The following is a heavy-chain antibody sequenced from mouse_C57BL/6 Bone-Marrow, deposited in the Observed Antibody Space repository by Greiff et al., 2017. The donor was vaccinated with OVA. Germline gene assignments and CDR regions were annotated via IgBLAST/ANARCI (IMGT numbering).Heavy chain of an antibody. CDR2: LNPGSGGT. V-gene: IGHV1-54*01. Sequence: QVQLKESGAELVRPGTSVKVSCKASGYAFTNYLIEWVKQRPGQGLEWIGVLNPGSGGTNYNEKFKGKATLTADKSSSTAYMQLSSLTSEDSAVYFCARSGYYGLYWYFDVWGTGTTVTVSS. J-gene: IGHJ1*03. D-gene: IGHD1-1*01. CDR3: ARSGYYGLYWYFDV. CDR1: GYAFTNYL.